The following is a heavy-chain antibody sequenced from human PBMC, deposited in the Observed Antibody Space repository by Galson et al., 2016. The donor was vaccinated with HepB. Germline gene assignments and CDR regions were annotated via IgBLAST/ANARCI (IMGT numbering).Heavy chain of an antibody. CDR2: ISWDGGST. CDR1: GFTFDDYT. J-gene: IGHJ6*04. Sequence: SLRLSCAASGFTFDDYTMHWVRQPPGKGLEWVSLISWDGGSTYYADSVKGRFTISRDNSKNSLYLQMNSLRTEDSALYYCAKGLLAARYYYYAMDVWGKGTTVTVSS. V-gene: IGHV3-43*01. D-gene: IGHD6-6*01. CDR3: AKGLLAARYYYYAMDV.